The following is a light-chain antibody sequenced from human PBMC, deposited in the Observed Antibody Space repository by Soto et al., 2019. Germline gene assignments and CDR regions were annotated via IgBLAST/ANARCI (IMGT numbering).Light chain of an antibody. CDR2: DAS. CDR3: QQFNSYPPPLT. CDR1: QGISSA. V-gene: IGKV1-13*02. Sequence: AIQLTQSPSSLSASVGDRVTITCRASQGISSALAWYQQKPGKAPKLLIYDASSLESGVPSRFSGSGSGTDVTLTISSLQPEDFATYYCQQFNSYPPPLTFGGGTKVEIK. J-gene: IGKJ4*01.